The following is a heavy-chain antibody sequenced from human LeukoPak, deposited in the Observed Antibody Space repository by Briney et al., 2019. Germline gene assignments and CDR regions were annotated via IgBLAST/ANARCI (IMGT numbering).Heavy chain of an antibody. CDR1: GFTLSSYN. Sequence: PGGSLRLSCAASGFTLSSYNMNWVRQAPGKGLEWVSYISSSSTTIYYADSVKGRFTISRDNAKNSLYLQMNSLRAEDTAVYYCATRGHSSSWYYFDYWGQGTLVTVSS. CDR2: ISSSSTTI. V-gene: IGHV3-48*04. D-gene: IGHD6-13*01. CDR3: ATRGHSSSWYYFDY. J-gene: IGHJ4*02.